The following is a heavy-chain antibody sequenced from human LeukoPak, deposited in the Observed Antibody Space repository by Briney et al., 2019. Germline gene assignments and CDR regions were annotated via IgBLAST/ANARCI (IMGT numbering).Heavy chain of an antibody. CDR2: ISGSGGST. D-gene: IGHD3-10*01. Sequence: GGSLRLSCAASGFTFSSYAMSWVRQAPGKGLEWASAISGSGGSTYYADSVKGRFTISRDNSKNTLYLQMNSLRAEDTAVYYCANIYYGSGSYRSGFDYWGQGTLVTVSS. V-gene: IGHV3-23*01. CDR1: GFTFSSYA. J-gene: IGHJ4*02. CDR3: ANIYYGSGSYRSGFDY.